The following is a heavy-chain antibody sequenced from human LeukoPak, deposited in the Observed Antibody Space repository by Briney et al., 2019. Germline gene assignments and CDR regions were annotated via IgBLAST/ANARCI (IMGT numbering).Heavy chain of an antibody. D-gene: IGHD4-23*01. Sequence: PGGSLRLSCAASGFTFSSYSMNWVRQAPGEGLVWVSRIDPDASASTYADSVKGRFTISRDNAKNTLWLQMNSLRADDTAVYYCAGVRAGGNRAFDVWGQGTVVAVSS. V-gene: IGHV3-74*01. CDR2: IDPDASAS. CDR3: AGVRAGGNRAFDV. J-gene: IGHJ3*01. CDR1: GFTFSSYS.